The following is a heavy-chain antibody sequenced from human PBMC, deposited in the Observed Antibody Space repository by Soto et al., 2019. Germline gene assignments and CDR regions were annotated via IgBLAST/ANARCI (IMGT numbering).Heavy chain of an antibody. V-gene: IGHV3-21*01. J-gene: IGHJ6*02. CDR2: IDTSSRYM. CDR3: ARETWSYNWPDGLMDV. Sequence: EVQLVESGGGLVKAGGSLRLFCAASGFSFSSFTMDWVRQAPGMGLEWVSSIDTSSRYMNHADSVTGRFTSSRDNAKKSVYLQMTGLRAVDTAVYDCARETWSYNWPDGLMDVWGQGNTVPVSS. D-gene: IGHD1-20*01. CDR1: GFSFSSFT.